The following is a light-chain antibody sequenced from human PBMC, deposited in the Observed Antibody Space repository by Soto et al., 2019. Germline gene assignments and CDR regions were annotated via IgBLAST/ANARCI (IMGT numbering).Light chain of an antibody. Sequence: QSALTRPPSASGSPGQSVTISCTGTSSDVGDYDYVSWYQQHPGKAPKLMIYEVSKRPSGVPDRFSGSKSGNTASLTVSGLQTEDEADYYCSSYGGFNNVLFGGGTKLTVL. CDR1: SSDVGDYDY. CDR3: SSYGGFNNVL. V-gene: IGLV2-8*01. CDR2: EVS. J-gene: IGLJ2*01.